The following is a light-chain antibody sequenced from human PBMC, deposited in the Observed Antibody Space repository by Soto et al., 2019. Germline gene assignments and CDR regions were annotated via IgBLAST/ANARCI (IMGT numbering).Light chain of an antibody. CDR2: DTT. Sequence: QTVVTQEPSLTVSPGGTVTITCGSSTGAVTSGHYPYWFQQKPGQAPRTLIYDTTNKHSWTPARFSGSLLGGKAALTLAGAQTDDEADYYCLLSYSGTNWVFGGGTKLTVL. V-gene: IGLV7-46*01. J-gene: IGLJ3*02. CDR3: LLSYSGTNWV. CDR1: TGAVTSGHY.